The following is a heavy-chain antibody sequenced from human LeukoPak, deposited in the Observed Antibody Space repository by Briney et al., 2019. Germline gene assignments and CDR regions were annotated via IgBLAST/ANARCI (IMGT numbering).Heavy chain of an antibody. J-gene: IGHJ6*03. V-gene: IGHV3-30*02. CDR1: GVTFNTYG. Sequence: PGGSLRLSCAASGVTFNTYGIHWVRQPPGEGLEWVAFIQYDGSNKHYADSVKGRFTSYRDNSKNTLYLQMNSLRVEDTAVYYCAKDRCSGGSCDPPYYYFMDVWGKGTTVTVSS. CDR3: AKDRCSGGSCDPPYYYFMDV. CDR2: IQYDGSNK. D-gene: IGHD2-15*01.